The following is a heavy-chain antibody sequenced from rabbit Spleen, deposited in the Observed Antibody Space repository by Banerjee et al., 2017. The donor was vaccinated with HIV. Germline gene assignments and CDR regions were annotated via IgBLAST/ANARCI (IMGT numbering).Heavy chain of an antibody. Sequence: QSLEESGGDLVKPGASLTLTCTASGVSFTNNYYMCWVRQAPGKGLEWIACIWGGSGGGTYYASWAKGRFTGSKTSSTTVTLQMTSLTAADTAAYFCARGDYGSYWMAFNLWGQGTLVTVS. V-gene: IGHV1S40*01. CDR2: IWGGSGGGT. D-gene: IGHD5-1*01. J-gene: IGHJ4*01. CDR1: GVSFTNNYY. CDR3: ARGDYGSYWMAFNL.